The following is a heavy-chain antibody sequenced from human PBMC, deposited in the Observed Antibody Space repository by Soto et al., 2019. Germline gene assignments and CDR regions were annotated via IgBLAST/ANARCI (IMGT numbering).Heavy chain of an antibody. CDR1: GFTFSNYA. D-gene: IGHD1-20*01. CDR2: ISGRDTMT. Sequence: PVGSVRLSCAASGFTFSNYAMIWVRQAPGKGLEWVSGISGRDTMTYYADSVKGRFTISRDNSKSTLYLQMNSLRADDTAVYYCAKGAIYDWNRVLNDWGQGTLVTVSS. CDR3: AKGAIYDWNRVLND. V-gene: IGHV3-23*01. J-gene: IGHJ4*02.